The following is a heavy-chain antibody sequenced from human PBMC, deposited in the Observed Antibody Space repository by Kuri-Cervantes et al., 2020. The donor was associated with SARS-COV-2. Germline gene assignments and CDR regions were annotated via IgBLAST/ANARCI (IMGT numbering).Heavy chain of an antibody. V-gene: IGHV3-23*01. CDR3: ARLGSSSWYLDY. CDR1: GFTFSSYS. J-gene: IGHJ4*02. Sequence: GGSLRLSCAASGFTFSSYSMNWVRQAPGKGLEWVSAISGSGGSTYYADSVKGRFTISRDNSKNTLYLQMNSLRAEDTAVYYCARLGSSSWYLDYWGQGTLVTVSS. CDR2: ISGSGGST. D-gene: IGHD6-13*01.